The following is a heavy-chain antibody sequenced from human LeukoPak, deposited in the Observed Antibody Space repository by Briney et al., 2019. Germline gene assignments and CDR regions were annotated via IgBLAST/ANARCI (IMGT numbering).Heavy chain of an antibody. CDR1: GFTFSSYA. CDR3: AKDSTRAVAGTYDY. V-gene: IGHV3-23*01. J-gene: IGHJ4*02. D-gene: IGHD6-19*01. CDR2: ISGSGGST. Sequence: GGSLRLSCAASGFTFSSYAMSWVRQAPGKGLEWVSAISGSGGSTYYADPVKGRLTISRDNSKNALYLQMNSLRAEDTAVYYCAKDSTRAVAGTYDYWGQGTLVTVSS.